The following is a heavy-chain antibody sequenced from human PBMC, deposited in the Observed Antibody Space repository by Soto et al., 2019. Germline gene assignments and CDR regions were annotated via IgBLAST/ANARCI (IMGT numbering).Heavy chain of an antibody. Sequence: GGSLGLCCAESGFSFRDAWMSWVRQAPGKGLEWVGRIKSESDGGTTDYAEPVKGRFSISRDDSENTVYLQMNSLKPEDTAVYYCSTDWRWGQGTLVTVSS. V-gene: IGHV3-15*01. CDR3: STDWR. J-gene: IGHJ4*02. CDR2: IKSESDGGTT. CDR1: GFSFRDAW.